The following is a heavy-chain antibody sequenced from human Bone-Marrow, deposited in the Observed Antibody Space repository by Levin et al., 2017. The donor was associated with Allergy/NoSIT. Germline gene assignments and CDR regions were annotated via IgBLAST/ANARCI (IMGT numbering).Heavy chain of an antibody. CDR2: MRSKSSGGTT. CDR1: GLTFRDAW. D-gene: IGHD3/OR15-3a*01. J-gene: IGHJ4*02. CDR3: SSDLAWTGGSF. Sequence: GESLKISCVGFGLTFRDAWLTWVRQAPGKGLEWVGRMRSKSSGGTTEYAAPVRGRFTISRDDSIDTLYLQMNSLKIEDTGVYYCSSDLAWTGGSFWGQGTLVTVSS. V-gene: IGHV3-15*01.